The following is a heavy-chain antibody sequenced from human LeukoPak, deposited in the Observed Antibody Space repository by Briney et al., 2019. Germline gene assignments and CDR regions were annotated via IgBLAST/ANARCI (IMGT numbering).Heavy chain of an antibody. D-gene: IGHD5-18*01. CDR2: IYNGDNT. J-gene: IGHJ4*02. Sequence: RGSLILSCAASGITVSRNYMSWVRQTPGRGLEWASIIYNGDNTYYADSVRDRFSISRDNSKSTLYLQMNNLRAEDTAVYFCTRAATYSNSWYFDYWGQGTLVTVSS. V-gene: IGHV3-66*01. CDR1: GITVSRNY. CDR3: TRAATYSNSWYFDY.